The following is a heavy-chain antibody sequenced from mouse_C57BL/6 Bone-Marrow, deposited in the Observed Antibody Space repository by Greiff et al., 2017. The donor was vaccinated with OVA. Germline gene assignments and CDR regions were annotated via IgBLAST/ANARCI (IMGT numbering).Heavy chain of an antibody. Sequence: VQLQQSGAELVKPGASVKLSCKASGYTFTSYWMHWVKQRPGQGLEWIGMIHPNSGSTNYNEKFKSKATLTVDKSSSTAYMQLTSLTSEDSAVYYCARWVYAMDYWGQGTSVTVSS. CDR2: IHPNSGST. CDR1: GYTFTSYW. V-gene: IGHV1-64*01. CDR3: ARWVYAMDY. J-gene: IGHJ4*01.